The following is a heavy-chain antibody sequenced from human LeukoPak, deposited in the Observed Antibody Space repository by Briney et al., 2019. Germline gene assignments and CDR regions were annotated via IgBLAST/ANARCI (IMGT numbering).Heavy chain of an antibody. J-gene: IGHJ4*02. Sequence: PGGSLTLSCAASGFTFSNYAMTWVRQAPGKGLQWVSAFSGDAVYTYYLDSVKGRFTTSRHNSKNTLFLQVNSLRADDTAVYYCAKNYGTSRPFYDYWGQGIVVTVSS. CDR1: GFTFSNYA. CDR2: FSGDAVYT. CDR3: AKNYGTSRPFYDY. D-gene: IGHD4-17*01. V-gene: IGHV3-23*01.